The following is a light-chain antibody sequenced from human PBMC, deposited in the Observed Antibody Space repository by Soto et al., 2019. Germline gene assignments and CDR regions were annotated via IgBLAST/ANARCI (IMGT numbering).Light chain of an antibody. Sequence: DIQMTQSPSTLSASVGDTVDITCRASQSINTLLAWYQQKPGKAPKLLIYKASKLESGVPSRFSGSGSGTEFTLTISSLQPDDFATYYCQQYYSYPWTFGQGTKVEIK. J-gene: IGKJ1*01. CDR1: QSINTL. V-gene: IGKV1-5*03. CDR2: KAS. CDR3: QQYYSYPWT.